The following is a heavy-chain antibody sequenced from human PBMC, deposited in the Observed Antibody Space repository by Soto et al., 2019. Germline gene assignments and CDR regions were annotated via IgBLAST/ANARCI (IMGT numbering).Heavy chain of an antibody. CDR3: ARPAAPFMTTVTTLFDY. D-gene: IGHD4-4*01. Sequence: SVKVSCKASGGTFSSYAISWVRQAPGQGLEWMGGIIPIFGTANYAQKFQGRVTITADESTSTAYMELSSLRSEDTAVYYCARPAAPFMTTVTTLFDYWGLGTLVTVSS. CDR2: IIPIFGTA. V-gene: IGHV1-69*13. J-gene: IGHJ4*02. CDR1: GGTFSSYA.